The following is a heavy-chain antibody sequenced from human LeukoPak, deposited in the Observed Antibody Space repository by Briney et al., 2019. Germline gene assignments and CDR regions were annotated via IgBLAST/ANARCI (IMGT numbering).Heavy chain of an antibody. D-gene: IGHD2-15*01. J-gene: IGHJ4*02. Sequence: SETLSLTCAVYGGSFSGYYWSWIRQPPGKGLEWIGEINHSGSTNYNPSLKSRVTISVDTSKNQFSLKLSSVTAADTAVYYCATKSLGYCSGGSCYDTYYFDYWGQGTLVTVST. CDR1: GGSFSGYY. V-gene: IGHV4-34*01. CDR3: ATKSLGYCSGGSCYDTYYFDY. CDR2: INHSGST.